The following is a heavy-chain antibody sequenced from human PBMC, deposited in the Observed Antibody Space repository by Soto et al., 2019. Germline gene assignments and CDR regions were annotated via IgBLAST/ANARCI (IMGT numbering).Heavy chain of an antibody. CDR1: GDSVSSNSAA. J-gene: IGHJ5*02. CDR2: TYYRSKWYN. V-gene: IGHV6-1*01. D-gene: IGHD6-13*01. Sequence: KQSQTLSLTCAISGDSVSSNSAAWNWIRQSPSRGLEWLGRTYYRSKWYNDYAVSVKSRITINPDKSKNQFSLQLNSVTPEDTAVYYCARDSSSWYPGSYDNWFDPWGQGTLVTVSS. CDR3: ARDSSSWYPGSYDNWFDP.